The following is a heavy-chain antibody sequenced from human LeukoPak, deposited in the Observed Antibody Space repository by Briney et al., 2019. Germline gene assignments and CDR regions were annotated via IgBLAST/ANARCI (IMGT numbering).Heavy chain of an antibody. CDR3: TSPGYCSSTSCPFDY. Sequence: PGGSLRLSCAASGFTFSSYWMHWVRQAPGKGLVWVSRISSDGSSSRYADSVKGRFTISRDNAKNTLYLQMNSLRAEDTAVYYCTSPGYCSSTSCPFDYWGRGTLVTV. CDR2: ISSDGSSS. J-gene: IGHJ4*02. V-gene: IGHV3-74*01. CDR1: GFTFSSYW. D-gene: IGHD2-2*03.